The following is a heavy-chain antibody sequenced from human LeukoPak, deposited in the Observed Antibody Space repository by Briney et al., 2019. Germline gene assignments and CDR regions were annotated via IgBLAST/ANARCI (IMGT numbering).Heavy chain of an antibody. Sequence: GGSLTLSWAASGFTFSSYAMSWVRQAAGKGLEWVSAISGSGGSTYYADSVKGRFTISRDNSKNTLYLQMNSLRAEDTAVYYCARGGEATREGFDYWGQGTLVTVSS. CDR3: ARGGEATREGFDY. J-gene: IGHJ4*02. CDR2: ISGSGGST. V-gene: IGHV3-23*01. D-gene: IGHD5-12*01. CDR1: GFTFSSYA.